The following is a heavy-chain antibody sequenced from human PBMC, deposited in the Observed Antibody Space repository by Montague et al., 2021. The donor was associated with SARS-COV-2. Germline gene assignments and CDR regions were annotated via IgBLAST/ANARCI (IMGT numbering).Heavy chain of an antibody. J-gene: IGHJ6*02. V-gene: IGHV3-11*03. CDR1: GFTFSDCY. CDR3: ASFTMVRGAPGYGMDV. CDR2: ISTRSTYT. Sequence: SLRLSCAASGFTFSDCYMTWIRQAPGKGLEWLSYISTRSTYTNYADSVKGRFTISGDDAKNSLYLQMNSLRAEDTAVYYCASFTMVRGAPGYGMDVWGQGTTVTVSS. D-gene: IGHD3-10*01.